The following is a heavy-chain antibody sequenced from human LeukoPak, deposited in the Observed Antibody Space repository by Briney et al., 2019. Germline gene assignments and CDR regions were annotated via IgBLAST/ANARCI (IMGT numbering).Heavy chain of an antibody. CDR1: GYTFTSYG. Sequence: ASVKVTCKASGYTFTSYGISWVRQAPGQGLEWMGWISAYNGNTNYAQKLQGRVTMTTDTSTSTAYMELRSLRSDDTAVYYCARVLGIVGGGFMDVWGKGTTVTVSS. CDR2: ISAYNGNT. J-gene: IGHJ6*03. D-gene: IGHD1-26*01. CDR3: ARVLGIVGGGFMDV. V-gene: IGHV1-18*01.